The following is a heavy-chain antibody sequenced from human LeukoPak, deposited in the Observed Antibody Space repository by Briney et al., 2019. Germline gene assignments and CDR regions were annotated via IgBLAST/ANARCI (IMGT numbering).Heavy chain of an antibody. J-gene: IGHJ4*02. D-gene: IGHD1-26*01. CDR1: GFTFNNYW. Sequence: GGSLRLSCAASGFTFNNYWMTWVRQAPGKGLEWVANIKQDGSDKHYVGSVKGRFTISRDNAKNSLYLQMSSLRAEDTATYYCAIEMWGPDYWGQGTQVTVSS. V-gene: IGHV3-7*01. CDR3: AIEMWGPDY. CDR2: IKQDGSDK.